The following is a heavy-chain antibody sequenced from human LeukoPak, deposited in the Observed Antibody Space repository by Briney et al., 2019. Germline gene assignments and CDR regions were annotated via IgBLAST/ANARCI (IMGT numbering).Heavy chain of an antibody. J-gene: IGHJ4*02. CDR2: ISSSGSTI. CDR1: GFTFSSYS. V-gene: IGHV3-48*01. D-gene: IGHD3-16*01. Sequence: GGSLRLSCAASGFTFSSYSMNWVRQAPGKGLEWVSYISSSGSTIYYADSVKGRFTISRDNAKNSLYLQMNSLRADDTAVYYCARANMVIFGGATDYWGQGTLITVSS. CDR3: ARANMVIFGGATDY.